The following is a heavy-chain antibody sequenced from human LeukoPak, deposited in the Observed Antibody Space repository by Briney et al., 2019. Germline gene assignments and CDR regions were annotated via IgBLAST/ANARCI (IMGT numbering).Heavy chain of an antibody. CDR3: ATTLNVATAGYF. D-gene: IGHD6-13*01. V-gene: IGHV3-30*02. Sequence: GGSLRLSCAASGFTFSSYGMHWVRQAPGKGLEWVAFIRYDGSNKYYADSVKGRFTISRDNSKNTLYLQMNSLRAEDTAVYYCATTLNVATAGYFWGQGTVVTVSS. J-gene: IGHJ4*02. CDR1: GFTFSSYG. CDR2: IRYDGSNK.